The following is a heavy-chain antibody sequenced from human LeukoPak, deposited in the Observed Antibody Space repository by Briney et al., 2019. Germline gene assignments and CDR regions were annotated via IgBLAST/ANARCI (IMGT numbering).Heavy chain of an antibody. CDR2: ISSSGSTI. J-gene: IGHJ4*02. V-gene: IGHV3-11*01. D-gene: IGHD6-6*01. CDR1: GFTFSDYY. Sequence: PGGSLRLSCAASGFTFSDYYMSWIRQAPGKGLEWVSYISSSGSTIYYADSVKGRFTISRDNAKNSLYLQMNSLRAEDMALYYCAKDKGSSSRGIFDYWGQGTLVTVSS. CDR3: AKDKGSSSRGIFDY.